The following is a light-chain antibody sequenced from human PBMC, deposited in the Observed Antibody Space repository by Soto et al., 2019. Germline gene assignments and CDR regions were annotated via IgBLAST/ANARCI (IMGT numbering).Light chain of an antibody. V-gene: IGLV2-14*01. CDR3: SSYTSSSTLVV. CDR2: DVS. J-gene: IGLJ2*01. Sequence: QSALTQPASVSGSPGQSITISCTGTSSDVGGYNYVSWYQQHPGKAPKLMIYDVSNRPSGVSNRFSGSKSGNTASLTISGPQAEDGADYYGSSYTSSSTLVVFGGGTKLTVL. CDR1: SSDVGGYNY.